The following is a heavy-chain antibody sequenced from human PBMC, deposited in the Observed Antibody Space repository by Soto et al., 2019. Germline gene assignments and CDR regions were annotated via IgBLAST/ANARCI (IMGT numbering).Heavy chain of an antibody. D-gene: IGHD6-6*01. CDR3: ARGTVIAGRLADY. J-gene: IGHJ4*02. V-gene: IGHV4-34*01. Sequence: SETLSLTCAVYGGSFSGYYWSWIRQPPGKGLEWIGEINHSGSPNYNPSLKSRVTISVDTSKNQFSLNLSSVTAADTAVYSCARGTVIAGRLADYWGQGTLVTVSS. CDR1: GGSFSGYY. CDR2: INHSGSP.